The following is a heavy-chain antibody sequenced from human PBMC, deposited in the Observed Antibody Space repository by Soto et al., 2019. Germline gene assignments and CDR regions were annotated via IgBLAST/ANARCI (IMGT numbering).Heavy chain of an antibody. J-gene: IGHJ4*02. CDR2: ISSDEKIK. Sequence: ESGGAVVQPGGSLRLSCVASGFIFSNFGMHWVRQAPGKGLEWVAVISSDEKIKQYADSVRGRFAISRDNSKNTLYLQMTSLRAEDTAIYYCARGLRSVLDYWGQGTLVTVSS. CDR3: ARGLRSVLDY. V-gene: IGHV3-33*01. D-gene: IGHD6-6*01. CDR1: GFIFSNFG.